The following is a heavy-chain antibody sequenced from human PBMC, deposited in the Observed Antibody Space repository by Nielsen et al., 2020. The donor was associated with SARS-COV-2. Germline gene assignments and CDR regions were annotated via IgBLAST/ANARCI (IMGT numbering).Heavy chain of an antibody. CDR1: GLTFDDYA. D-gene: IGHD4-17*01. Sequence: GGSLRLSCAASGLTFDDYAMHWVRQAPGKGLEWVSGISWNSGSIGYADSVKGRFTISRDNAKNSLYLQMNSLRAEDTALYYCATLYGDYDATYYYYGMDVWGQGTTVTVSS. V-gene: IGHV3-9*01. J-gene: IGHJ6*02. CDR2: ISWNSGSI. CDR3: ATLYGDYDATYYYYGMDV.